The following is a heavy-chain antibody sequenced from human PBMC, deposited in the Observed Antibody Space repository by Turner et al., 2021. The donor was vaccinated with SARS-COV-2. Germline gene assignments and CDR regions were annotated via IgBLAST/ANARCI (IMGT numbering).Heavy chain of an antibody. V-gene: IGHV3-23*01. D-gene: IGHD5-18*01. CDR1: GFTFRSYA. Sequence: EVQLLESGGGLVQPGGSLRLSCAASGFTFRSYAMSWVRQAPGKGLEWVSTISASGTNAYYADSVKGRFTISRDNSENTLYWQMDSLRVEDTAIYYCAKVERYTSDYWWGQGTLVTVSS. CDR2: ISASGTNA. CDR3: AKVERYTSDYW. J-gene: IGHJ1*01.